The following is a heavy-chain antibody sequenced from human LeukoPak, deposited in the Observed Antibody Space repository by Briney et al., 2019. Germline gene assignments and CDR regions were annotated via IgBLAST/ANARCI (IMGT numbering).Heavy chain of an antibody. CDR1: GGSISSGSYY. D-gene: IGHD6-19*01. CDR3: ARGARQQWLVEGNNWFDP. J-gene: IGHJ5*02. Sequence: PSETLSLACTVSGGSISSGSYYWSWIRQPAGKGLEWIGRVYTSGSTNYNPSLKSRVTISVDTSKNQFSLKLSSVTAADTAVYYCARGARQQWLVEGNNWFDPWGQGTLVTVSS. CDR2: VYTSGST. V-gene: IGHV4-61*02.